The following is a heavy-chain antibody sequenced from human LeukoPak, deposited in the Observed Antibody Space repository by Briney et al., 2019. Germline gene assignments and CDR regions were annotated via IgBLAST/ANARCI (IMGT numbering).Heavy chain of an antibody. J-gene: IGHJ4*02. V-gene: IGHV1-2*02. CDR1: GYTFTGYY. D-gene: IGHD2-2*01. CDR3: ATLDIVVVPAAPDYDY. Sequence: GASVKVSCKASGYTFTGYYMHWVRQAPGQGLEWMGWINPNSGGTNYAQKFQGRVTMTRDTSISTVYMELSRLRSDDTAVYYCATLDIVVVPAAPDYDYWGQGTLVTVSS. CDR2: INPNSGGT.